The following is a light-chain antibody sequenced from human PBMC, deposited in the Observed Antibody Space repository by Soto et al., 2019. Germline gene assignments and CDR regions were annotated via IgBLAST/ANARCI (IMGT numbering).Light chain of an antibody. CDR3: QQYGSSPFT. CDR2: GAS. J-gene: IGKJ3*01. Sequence: EIVLTQSPGTLSLSPGERATLSCRASQSVSSSYLAWYQQKPGQAPRLLIYGASSRANGIPDRFSGSGSGTDFTLTISRLVPEDFAVYYCQQYGSSPFTFGPGTKVDIK. V-gene: IGKV3-20*01. CDR1: QSVSSSY.